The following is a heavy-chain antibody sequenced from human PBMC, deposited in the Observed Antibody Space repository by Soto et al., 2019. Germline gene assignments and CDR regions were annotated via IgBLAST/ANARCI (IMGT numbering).Heavy chain of an antibody. J-gene: IGHJ4*02. D-gene: IGHD4-17*01. Sequence: SETLSLTCTFSCGSIINYYWIWIRQPPGKGLDWIGYVHYTGRASYNPPLKSRVSISVDTSKNQFSLNMSSMTAADTAVYYCARVSNDYGGNGAFDYWGQGTLVTVSS. CDR3: ARVSNDYGGNGAFDY. V-gene: IGHV4-59*01. CDR2: VHYTGRA. CDR1: CGSIINYY.